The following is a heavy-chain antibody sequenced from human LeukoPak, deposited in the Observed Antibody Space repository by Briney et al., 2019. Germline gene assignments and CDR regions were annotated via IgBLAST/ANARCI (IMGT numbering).Heavy chain of an antibody. CDR3: ARDSHSVRYSSRVGAFDI. CDR2: IIPIFGTA. CDR1: GYTFTGYY. D-gene: IGHD6-13*01. Sequence: ASVKVSCKASGYTFTGYYMHWVRQAPGQGLEWMGGIIPIFGTANYAQKFQGRVTITTDESTSTAYMELSSLRSEDTAVYYCARDSHSVRYSSRVGAFDIWGQGTMVTVSS. V-gene: IGHV1-69*05. J-gene: IGHJ3*02.